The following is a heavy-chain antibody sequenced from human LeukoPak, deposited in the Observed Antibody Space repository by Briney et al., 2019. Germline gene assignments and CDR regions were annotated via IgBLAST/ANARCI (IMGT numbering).Heavy chain of an antibody. CDR2: ISGSGGST. V-gene: IGHV3-23*01. J-gene: IGHJ6*02. CDR3: AKGTTTAPRYGMDV. D-gene: IGHD2/OR15-2a*01. Sequence: SGGSLRLSCAASGFTFSSYALTWVRQAPGKGLEWVSGISGSGGSTNYADSVKGRFTISRDNSKNTLYLHMSSLRAEDTAVYYCAKGTTTAPRYGMDVWGQGTTVIVSS. CDR1: GFTFSSYA.